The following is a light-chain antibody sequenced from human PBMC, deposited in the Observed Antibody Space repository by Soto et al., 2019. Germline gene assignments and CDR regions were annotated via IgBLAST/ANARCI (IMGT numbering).Light chain of an antibody. Sequence: DIQMTQSPSSLSASVGDRVTITCQASQDISNYLNWYQQKPGKAPKLLIYDASNLETGVPSRFXGSGSGTDFTFTISSLQPEDIATYYCQQYDNLPTITFGQGTRLEIK. CDR1: QDISNY. CDR2: DAS. CDR3: QQYDNLPTIT. V-gene: IGKV1-33*01. J-gene: IGKJ5*01.